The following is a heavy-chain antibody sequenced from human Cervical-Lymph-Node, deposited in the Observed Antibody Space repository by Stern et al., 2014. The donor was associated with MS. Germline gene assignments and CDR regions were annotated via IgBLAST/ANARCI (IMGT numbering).Heavy chain of an antibody. J-gene: IGHJ6*02. CDR2: ILPLFGTP. CDR1: GGTFSSQA. CDR3: ATPSTVTVGGMDV. D-gene: IGHD4-17*01. Sequence: QVQLGQSGAEVKQPGSSVKVSCKASGGTFSSQAINWVRQAPGQGLEWVGGILPLFGTPNYAQKVQDRVTITADESTRTAYMYLSSLRSEDTAVYYCATPSTVTVGGMDVWGQGTTVTVSS. V-gene: IGHV1-69*01.